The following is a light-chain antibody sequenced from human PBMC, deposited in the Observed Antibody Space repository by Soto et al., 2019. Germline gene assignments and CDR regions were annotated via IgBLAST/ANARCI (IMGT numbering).Light chain of an antibody. CDR2: EVS. V-gene: IGLV2-23*02. J-gene: IGLJ2*01. CDR3: CSYAGSSTLGV. CDR1: SSDVGSYNL. Sequence: QSALTQPAPVSGSPGQSITISCTGTSSDVGSYNLVSWYQQHPGKAPKLMIYEVSKRPSGVSNRFSGSKSGNTASLTISGLQAEDEADYYCCSYAGSSTLGVFGGGTKLTVL.